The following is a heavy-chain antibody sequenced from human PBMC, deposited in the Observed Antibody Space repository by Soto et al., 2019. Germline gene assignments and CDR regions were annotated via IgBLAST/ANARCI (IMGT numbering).Heavy chain of an antibody. V-gene: IGHV4-39*01. J-gene: IGHJ3*02. Sequence: SETLSRTFSVSGGSISGSSYNWDWIRQPPGKGLEWIGTIYYNGDTDYNPSLKSRATISVDASDFQFSLKLSSVTAADTSIYYCARFAGNAFDIWGQGTLVTVSS. CDR1: GGSISGSSYN. CDR3: ARFAGNAFDI. CDR2: IYYNGDT.